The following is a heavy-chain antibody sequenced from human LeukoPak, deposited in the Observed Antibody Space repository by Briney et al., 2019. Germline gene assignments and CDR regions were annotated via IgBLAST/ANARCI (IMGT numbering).Heavy chain of an antibody. Sequence: PGGSLRLSCAASGFTFSSYEVNWVRQAPGKGLEWVAVMSYDGSNKYYADSVKGRFTISRDNSRKTLYLQMNSLRTEDTAVYYCARDGYDLDTPMVSTIFDSWGQGTLVTVSS. CDR3: ARDGYDLDTPMVSTIFDS. V-gene: IGHV3-30-3*01. J-gene: IGHJ4*02. CDR2: MSYDGSNK. CDR1: GFTFSSYE. D-gene: IGHD5-18*01.